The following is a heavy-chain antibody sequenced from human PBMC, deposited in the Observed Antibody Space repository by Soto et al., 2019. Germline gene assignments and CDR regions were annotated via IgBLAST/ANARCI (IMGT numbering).Heavy chain of an antibody. D-gene: IGHD6-13*01. CDR1: GFTFSSYA. V-gene: IGHV3-23*01. J-gene: IGHJ3*02. Sequence: GGSLRLSRAASGFTFSSYAMSWVRQAPGKGLEWVSAISGSGGSTYYADSVKGRFTISRDNSKNTLYLQMNSLRAEDTAVYYCAKVLRSSSWADAFDIWGQGTMVTVSS. CDR3: AKVLRSSSWADAFDI. CDR2: ISGSGGST.